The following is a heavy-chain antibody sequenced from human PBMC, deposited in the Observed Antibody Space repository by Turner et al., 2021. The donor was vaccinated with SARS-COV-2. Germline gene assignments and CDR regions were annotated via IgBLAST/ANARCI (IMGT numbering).Heavy chain of an antibody. Sequence: EVQLVESGGGLVKPGGSLRLSCAGSGFSFSSYAMSWVRQAPGKGLEWVSAISGGGTNTYYADSVKGRFTISRDTSKNTLYLQMNSLRAEDTAVYYCAKVPPYGDYFDYWGQGTLVTVSS. D-gene: IGHD4-17*01. CDR1: GFSFSSYA. CDR2: ISGGGTNT. V-gene: IGHV3-23*04. J-gene: IGHJ4*02. CDR3: AKVPPYGDYFDY.